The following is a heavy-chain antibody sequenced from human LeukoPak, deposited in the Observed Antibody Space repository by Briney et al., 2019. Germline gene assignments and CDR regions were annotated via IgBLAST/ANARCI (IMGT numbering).Heavy chain of an antibody. CDR1: GGSFSGYY. CDR3: ARGSAFRLGYCSSTSCYIYYMDV. Sequence: SETLSLTCAVYGGSFSGYYWSWIRQPPGEGLEWIGEINHSGSTNYNPSLKRRGTISVEKYKNQLLLKLSTVTAADTAVYYCARGSAFRLGYCSSTSCYIYYMDVWGKGTTVTVSS. J-gene: IGHJ6*03. CDR2: INHSGST. D-gene: IGHD2-2*02. V-gene: IGHV4-34*01.